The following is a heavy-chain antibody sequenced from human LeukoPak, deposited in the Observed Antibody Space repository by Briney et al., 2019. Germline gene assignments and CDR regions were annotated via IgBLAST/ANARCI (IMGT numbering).Heavy chain of an antibody. CDR2: IWFDGSDK. Sequence: GGSLRLSCAASGFIFSSYDMHWVRQAPGKGLEWVAIIWFDGSDKYYGDSVKGRFTISRDNSKNTLYLQMNSLRVEDTAVYYCARDLNREDFDYWGQGTLVTVSS. D-gene: IGHD1-14*01. V-gene: IGHV3-33*01. CDR1: GFIFSSYD. J-gene: IGHJ4*02. CDR3: ARDLNREDFDY.